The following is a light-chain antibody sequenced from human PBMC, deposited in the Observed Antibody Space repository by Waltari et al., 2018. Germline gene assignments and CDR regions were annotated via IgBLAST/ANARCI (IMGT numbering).Light chain of an antibody. CDR1: SSDIGSYSL. V-gene: IGLV2-23*02. CDR2: DVS. Sequence: QSALTQPASVSGSPGQSITISCTGTSSDIGSYSLVSWYQQHPGKAPKLRIYDVSERPSGISNGFSGSKSGHTASLAISGLQAEDEADYYCCSYTGSYTLAFGGGTNLIVL. J-gene: IGLJ3*02. CDR3: CSYTGSYTLA.